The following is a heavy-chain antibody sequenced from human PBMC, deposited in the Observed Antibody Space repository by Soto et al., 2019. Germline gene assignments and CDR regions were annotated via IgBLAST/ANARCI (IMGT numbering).Heavy chain of an antibody. D-gene: IGHD6-6*01. CDR2: IIPIFGTA. CDR1: GGTFSSYA. V-gene: IGHV1-69*01. J-gene: IGHJ6*02. Sequence: QVQLVQAGAEVKKPGSSVKVSCKASGGTFSSYAISWVRQAPGQGLEWMGGIIPIFGTANYAQKFQGRVTITADESTSTAYMELSSLRSEDTAVYYCARESNIAARPFYYYGMDVWGQGTTVTVSS. CDR3: ARESNIAARPFYYYGMDV.